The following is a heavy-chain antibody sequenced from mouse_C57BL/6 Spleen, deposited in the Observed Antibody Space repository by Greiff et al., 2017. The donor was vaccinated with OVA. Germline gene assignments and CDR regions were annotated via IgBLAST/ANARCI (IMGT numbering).Heavy chain of an antibody. CDR2: IYPGDGDT. Sequence: QVQLKESGPELVKPGASVKISCKASGYAFSSSWMNWVKQRPGKGLEWIGRIYPGDGDTNYNGKFKGKATLTADKSSSTAYMQLSSLTSEDSAVYFCAREGEDYWGQGTTLTVSS. CDR1: GYAFSSSW. V-gene: IGHV1-82*01. CDR3: AREGEDY. J-gene: IGHJ2*01.